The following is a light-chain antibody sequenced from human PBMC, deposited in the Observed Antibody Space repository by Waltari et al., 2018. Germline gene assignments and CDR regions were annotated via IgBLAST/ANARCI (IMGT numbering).Light chain of an antibody. CDR1: QGISSY. J-gene: IGKJ2*01. CDR3: QQLNSFPYT. CDR2: AAS. Sequence: DIQLTQSPSFLSASVGDRVTLTCRASQGISSYLAWYQQQPGEAPKLLISAASTLQSGVPSRFSGSGSGTEFTLTIRSLQPEDFATYYCQQLNSFPYTFGQGTKLDIK. V-gene: IGKV1-9*01.